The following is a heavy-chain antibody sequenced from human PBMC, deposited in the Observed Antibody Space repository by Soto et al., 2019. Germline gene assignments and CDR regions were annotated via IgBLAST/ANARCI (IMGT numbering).Heavy chain of an antibody. D-gene: IGHD3-22*01. J-gene: IGHJ4*02. CDR3: VKDDGGYPSTAPH. Sequence: DVQLLESGGGLVQPGGSLRLSCAASGITISNYPMSWVRQAPGKGLDWVSGISGSGDRTYDADSATCRFTISTDISRNSLSPQLDSLGAEDTAVYFCVKDDGGYPSTAPHWGQGTLVTVSS. V-gene: IGHV3-23*01. CDR1: GITISNYP. CDR2: ISGSGDRT.